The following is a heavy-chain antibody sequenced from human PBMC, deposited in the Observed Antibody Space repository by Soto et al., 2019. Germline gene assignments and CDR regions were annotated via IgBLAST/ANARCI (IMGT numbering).Heavy chain of an antibody. CDR2: TIPVCNTA. CDR3: ARGVYGAGNYYTGPSAFDI. CDR1: GGTLSDHG. J-gene: IGHJ3*02. V-gene: IGHV1-69*06. Sequence: QVQLEQSGAEVKKPGSSVKISCKASGGTLSDHGVSWLRQAPGQGLEWVGGTIPVCNTAKYAPKFQGRVTIAADKSTNIAYLQLGSLRSDDTAVYYCARGVYGAGNYYTGPSAFDIWGQGTLVIVSS. D-gene: IGHD3-10*01.